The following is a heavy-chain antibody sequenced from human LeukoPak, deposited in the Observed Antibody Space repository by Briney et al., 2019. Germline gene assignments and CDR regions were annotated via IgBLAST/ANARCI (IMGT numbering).Heavy chain of an antibody. Sequence: GGSLRLSCAASGFTFSSYWMHWVRHAPGKGLVWVSRINSDGSSTSYADSVKGRFTISRDNAKNTLYLQMNSLRAEDTAVYYCASPRSSGGMFDYWGQGTLVTVSS. CDR1: GFTFSSYW. CDR2: INSDGSST. V-gene: IGHV3-74*01. D-gene: IGHD6-19*01. J-gene: IGHJ4*02. CDR3: ASPRSSGGMFDY.